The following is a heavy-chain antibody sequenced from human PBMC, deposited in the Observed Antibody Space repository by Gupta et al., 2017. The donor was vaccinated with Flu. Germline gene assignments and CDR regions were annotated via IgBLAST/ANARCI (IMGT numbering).Heavy chain of an antibody. D-gene: IGHD4-17*01. V-gene: IGHV3-30-3*01. J-gene: IGHJ4*02. CDR3: AGYGDFAA. CDR2: ISYDGGSI. CDR1: GFSFSSYA. Sequence: QEKLVESGGGVVQPGRSLRLSCAASGFSFSSYASYCVRQAPGNGLEWGAVISYDGGSIDYADSVKGRLTISRDNSKNTLYLQMNSLRADDTALYYCAGYGDFAAWGQGALVTVSS.